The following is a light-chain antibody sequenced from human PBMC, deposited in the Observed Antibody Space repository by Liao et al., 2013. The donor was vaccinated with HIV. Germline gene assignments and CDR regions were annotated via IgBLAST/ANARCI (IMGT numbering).Light chain of an antibody. CDR3: QTWDSSTPV. J-gene: IGLJ3*02. CDR2: QDS. Sequence: SYGLTQPPSVSVSTGQTASITCYGDNLSNILGNKYLHWYLQRPGQSPVLVIYQDSKRPSGIPGRFSGSNSGDTATLTISGTQALDEADYYCQTWDSSTPVFGGGTKLTVL. V-gene: IGLV3-1*01. CDR1: NLSNILGNKY.